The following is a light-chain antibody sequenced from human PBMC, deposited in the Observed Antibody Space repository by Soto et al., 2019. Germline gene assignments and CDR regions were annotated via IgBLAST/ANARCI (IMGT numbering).Light chain of an antibody. Sequence: DIQMTQSPSVVSASVGDRVTITCRASQSIDNWLAWYQQKPGKAPKLLIYDASTLESGVSSGFSGSGSGTDFTLTISSLRPDDFATYDCQHYDTFPYTFGQGTKVDI. J-gene: IGKJ2*01. V-gene: IGKV1-5*01. CDR3: QHYDTFPYT. CDR2: DAS. CDR1: QSIDNW.